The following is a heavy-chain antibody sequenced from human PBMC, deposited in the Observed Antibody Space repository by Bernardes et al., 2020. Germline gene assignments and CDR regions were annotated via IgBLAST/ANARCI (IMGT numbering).Heavy chain of an antibody. CDR2: IIPIFGTA. CDR3: ASRTVTTDWFDP. V-gene: IGHV1-69*06. CDR1: GGTFSSYA. D-gene: IGHD4-17*01. J-gene: IGHJ5*02. Sequence: SVKVSCKASGGTFSSYAISWVRQAPGQGLEWMGGIIPIFGTANYAQKFQGRVTITADKSTSTAYMELSSLRSEDTAVYYCASRTVTTDWFDPWGQGTLVTVSS.